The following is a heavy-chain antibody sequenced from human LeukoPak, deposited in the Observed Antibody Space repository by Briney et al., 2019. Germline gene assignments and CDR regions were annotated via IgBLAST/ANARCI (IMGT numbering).Heavy chain of an antibody. J-gene: IGHJ6*02. V-gene: IGHV1-69*13. CDR2: IIPIFGTA. CDR3: ARAGIAAAGMPHYDYYGMDV. Sequence: ASVKVSCKASGGTFSSYAISWVRQAPGQGLEWMGGIIPIFGTANYAQKFQGRVTITADESTSTAYMELSSLRSEDTAVYYCARAGIAAAGMPHYDYYGMDVWGQGTTVTVSS. D-gene: IGHD6-13*01. CDR1: GGTFSSYA.